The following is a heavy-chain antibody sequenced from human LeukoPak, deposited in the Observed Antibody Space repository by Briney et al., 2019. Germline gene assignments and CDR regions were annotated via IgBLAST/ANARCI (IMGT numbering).Heavy chain of an antibody. D-gene: IGHD5-18*01. Sequence: GESLKISCKGSGYSFSSYWIGWVRQLPGKGLEWMGIIYPGDSDTGYSPSFQGQVTISADKSISTAYLQWSSLKASDTAMYYCARAYSYGFSPLEYWGQGTLVTVSS. CDR2: IYPGDSDT. CDR3: ARAYSYGFSPLEY. CDR1: GYSFSSYW. V-gene: IGHV5-51*01. J-gene: IGHJ4*02.